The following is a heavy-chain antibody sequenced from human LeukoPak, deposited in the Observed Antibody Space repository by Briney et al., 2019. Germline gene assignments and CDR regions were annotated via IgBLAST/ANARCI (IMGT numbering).Heavy chain of an antibody. J-gene: IGHJ4*02. V-gene: IGHV4-39*07. CDR3: ARLRGYSGYDQYYFDY. D-gene: IGHD5-12*01. CDR1: SGSISTSNYY. Sequence: SETLSLTCTVSSGSISTSNYYWGWVRQPPGKALEWIGNIFYSGSTYYSPSLKSRVTISLDTSRNQFSLKLSSVTAADTAVYYCARLRGYSGYDQYYFDYWGQGTLVTVSS. CDR2: IFYSGST.